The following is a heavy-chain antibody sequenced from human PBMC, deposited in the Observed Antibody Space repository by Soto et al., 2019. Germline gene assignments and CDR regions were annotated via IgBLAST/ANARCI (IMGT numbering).Heavy chain of an antibody. J-gene: IGHJ6*02. V-gene: IGHV3-23*01. CDR3: AKRYCSGGSCYPAYYYYGMDV. CDR1: GFTFSSYA. CDR2: ISGSGGST. D-gene: IGHD2-15*01. Sequence: PGGSLRLSCAASGFTFSSYAMSWVRQAPGKGLEWVSAISGSGGSTYYADSVKGRFTISRDNSKNTLYLQMNSLRAGDTAVYYCAKRYCSGGSCYPAYYYYGMDVWGQGTTVTVSS.